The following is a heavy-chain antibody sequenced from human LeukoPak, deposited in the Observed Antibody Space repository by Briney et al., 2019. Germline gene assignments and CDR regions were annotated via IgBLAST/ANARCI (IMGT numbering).Heavy chain of an antibody. V-gene: IGHV3-48*04. Sequence: GGSLRLSCATSRLTFSADSVSWVRQVPGKGLEWVAFSDTSSSTIYYADSVKGRFTISRDNARNSVYLQMNSLRVEDTAIYYCAIDLGYCTGGNCYRWFATWGQGTLVTVSS. CDR3: AIDLGYCTGGNCYRWFAT. CDR2: SDTSSSTI. J-gene: IGHJ5*02. D-gene: IGHD2-15*01. CDR1: RLTFSADS.